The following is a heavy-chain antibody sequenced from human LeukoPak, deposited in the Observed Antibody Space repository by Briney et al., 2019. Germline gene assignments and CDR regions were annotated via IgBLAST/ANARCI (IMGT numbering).Heavy chain of an antibody. D-gene: IGHD3-10*01. Sequence: ASVKVSCKVSGYTLTELSMHWVRQAPGKGLEWMGGFDPEDGETIYAQKFQGGVTMTEDTSTDTAYMELSSLRSEDTAVYYCATGPMVRGVIPSNWFDPWGQGTLVTVSS. J-gene: IGHJ5*02. CDR1: GYTLTELS. CDR2: FDPEDGET. CDR3: ATGPMVRGVIPSNWFDP. V-gene: IGHV1-24*01.